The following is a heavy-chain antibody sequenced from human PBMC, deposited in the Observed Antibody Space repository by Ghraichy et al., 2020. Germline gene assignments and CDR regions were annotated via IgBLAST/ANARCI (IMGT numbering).Heavy chain of an antibody. CDR3: ATRNNWNRYETNY. CDR2: ISGSDDRT. D-gene: IGHD1-20*01. J-gene: IGHJ4*02. Sequence: GGSLRLSCEAPGLTFSSKDMTWVCQAPGKGLEWVSGISGSDDRTYYADSVMGGFTMSRDNSKNTLYLQMNSLRAEDTAVYYCATRNNWNRYETNYWGQRTLVTVSS. V-gene: IGHV3-23*01. CDR1: GLTFSSKD.